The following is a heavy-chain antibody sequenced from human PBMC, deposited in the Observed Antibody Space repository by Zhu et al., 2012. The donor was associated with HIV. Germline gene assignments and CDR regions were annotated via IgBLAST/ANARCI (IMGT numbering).Heavy chain of an antibody. D-gene: IGHD3-10*01. CDR1: GGSFGDYS. V-gene: IGHV4-34*01. CDR3: ARLRFDRPFGSGRYISFYFDY. CDR2: INLSGDN. J-gene: IGHJ4*02. Sequence: QVQLQQWGTGLLKPSETLSPTCAVYGGSFGDYSWSWVRQPPGKGLEWVGEINLSGDNTYNPSLESRVTISLDTSKNQFSLNLTSVTAADTAVYYCARLRFDRPFGSGRYISFYFDYWGQGTLVTVSS.